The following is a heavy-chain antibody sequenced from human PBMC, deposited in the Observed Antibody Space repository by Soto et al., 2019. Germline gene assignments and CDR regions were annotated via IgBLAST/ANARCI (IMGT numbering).Heavy chain of an antibody. V-gene: IGHV3-7*01. Sequence: PGGSLRLSCAASGFTFSSYWMSWVRQAPGKGLEWVANIKQDGSEKYYVDSVKGRFTISRDNAKNSLYLQMNSLRAEDTAVYYCARDPNIVLVPAALRTYYSYSGMDVWGQGTTLTISS. D-gene: IGHD2-2*01. J-gene: IGHJ6*02. CDR3: ARDPNIVLVPAALRTYYSYSGMDV. CDR1: GFTFSSYW. CDR2: IKQDGSEK.